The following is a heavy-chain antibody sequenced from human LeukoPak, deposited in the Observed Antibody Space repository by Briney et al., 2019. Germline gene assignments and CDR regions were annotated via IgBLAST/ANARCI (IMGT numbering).Heavy chain of an antibody. D-gene: IGHD4-17*01. CDR1: GGSFSGYY. J-gene: IGHJ4*02. CDR2: INHSGST. CDR3: ASTKDYGDYLYYFDY. V-gene: IGHV4-34*09. Sequence: SETLSLTCAVYGGSFSGYYWSWIRQPPGKGLEWIGEINHSGSTNYNPSLKSRVTISVDTSKNQFSLKLSSVTAADTAVYYCASTKDYGDYLYYFDYWGQGTLVTVSS.